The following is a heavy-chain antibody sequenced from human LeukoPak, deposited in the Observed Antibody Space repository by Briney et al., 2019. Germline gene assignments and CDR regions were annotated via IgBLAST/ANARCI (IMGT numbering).Heavy chain of an antibody. D-gene: IGHD6-13*01. J-gene: IGHJ4*02. V-gene: IGHV3-30*18. CDR3: AKTAAAGNTFDY. Sequence: GGSLRLSCAASGFTFSSYGMHWVRQAPGRGLEWVAVISYDGSNKYYADSVKGRFTISRDNSKNTLYLQMNSLRAEDTAVYYCAKTAAAGNTFDYWGQGTLVTVFS. CDR2: ISYDGSNK. CDR1: GFTFSSYG.